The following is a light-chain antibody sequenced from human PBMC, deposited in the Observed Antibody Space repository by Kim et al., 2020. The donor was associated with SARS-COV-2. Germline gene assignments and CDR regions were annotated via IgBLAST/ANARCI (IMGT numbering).Light chain of an antibody. CDR3: QAWDSSTVV. V-gene: IGLV3-1*01. J-gene: IGLJ2*01. Sequence: SVSPVHTASITCSGDKLGDKYACWYQQKPGQSPVLVIYQDSKRPSGIPERFSGSNSGNTATLTISGTQAMDEADYYCQAWDSSTVVFGGGTQLTVL. CDR1: KLGDKY. CDR2: QDS.